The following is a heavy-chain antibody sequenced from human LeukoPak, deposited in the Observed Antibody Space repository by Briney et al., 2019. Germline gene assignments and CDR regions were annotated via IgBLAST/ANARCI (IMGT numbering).Heavy chain of an antibody. CDR1: GGSISSYY. V-gene: IGHV4-4*07. Sequence: SETLSLTCTVSGGSISSYYWSWIRQPAGKGLEWIGRIYTSGSTNYNPSLKSRVTMSVDTSKNQFFLKLGSVTAADTAVYYCARNYCSSTSCYFPRNWFDPWGQGTLVIVSS. D-gene: IGHD2-2*01. J-gene: IGHJ5*02. CDR2: IYTSGST. CDR3: ARNYCSSTSCYFPRNWFDP.